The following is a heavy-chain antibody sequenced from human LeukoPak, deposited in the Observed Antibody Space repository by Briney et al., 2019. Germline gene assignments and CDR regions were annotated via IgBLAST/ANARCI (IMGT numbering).Heavy chain of an antibody. D-gene: IGHD3-22*01. CDR1: GGSISSYY. CDR3: ASSTYYYDSSGYFHYYYGMDV. J-gene: IGHJ6*02. CDR2: IYYSGST. Sequence: KSSETLSLTCTVSGGSISSYYWSWIRQPPGKGLEWIGYIYYSGSTYYNPSLKSRVTISVDTSKNQFSLKLSSVTAADTAVYYCASSTYYYDSSGYFHYYYGMDVWGQGTTVTVSS. V-gene: IGHV4-59*12.